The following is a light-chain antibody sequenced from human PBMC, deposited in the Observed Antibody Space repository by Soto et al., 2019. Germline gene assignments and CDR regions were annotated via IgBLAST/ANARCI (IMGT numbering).Light chain of an antibody. CDR2: AAS. CDR3: QQSYSTLTT. Sequence: MYQSLSTLSGSVGERVTITCRASQTISSWLAWYQQKPGKAPKLLIYAASSLQSGVPSRFSGSGSGTDFTLTISSLQPEDFATYYCQQSYSTLTTFGQRRLLEVK. J-gene: IGKJ5*01. CDR1: QTISSW. V-gene: IGKV1-39*01.